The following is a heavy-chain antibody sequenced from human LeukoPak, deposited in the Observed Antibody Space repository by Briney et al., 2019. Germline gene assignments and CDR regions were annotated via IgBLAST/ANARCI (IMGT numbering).Heavy chain of an antibody. CDR2: IKEDGSER. CDR3: ATTHGGNSMFGY. CDR1: AFIFSGHW. Sequence: GGSLRLSCEGSAFIFSGHWMNWVRQTPGKGLEWVASIKEDGSERQYVDSVKGRFSISRDNTKGSLFLQLNSLRAEDTAVYYCATTHGGNSMFGYWGQGTLVTVSS. V-gene: IGHV3-7*03. J-gene: IGHJ4*02. D-gene: IGHD4-23*01.